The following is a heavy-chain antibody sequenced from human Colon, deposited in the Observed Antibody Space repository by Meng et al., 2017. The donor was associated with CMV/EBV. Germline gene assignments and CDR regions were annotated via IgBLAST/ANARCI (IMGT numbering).Heavy chain of an antibody. Sequence: GGSLRLSCAASGFTFSSYHMSWVRQALRKGLEWVSAITISDGGTYYADSVKGRYAISRDNSKNTLYLQMNSLRAEDTAVYYCAREKRIAAVGTVAFDIWGQGTVVTVSS. D-gene: IGHD6-13*01. V-gene: IGHV3-23*01. CDR3: AREKRIAAVGTVAFDI. CDR2: ITISDGGT. CDR1: GFTFSSYH. J-gene: IGHJ3*02.